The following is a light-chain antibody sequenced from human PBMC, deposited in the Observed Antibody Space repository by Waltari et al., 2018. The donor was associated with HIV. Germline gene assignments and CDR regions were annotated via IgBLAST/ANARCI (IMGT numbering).Light chain of an antibody. J-gene: IGLJ3*02. CDR3: QVRDRHSEQVV. V-gene: IGLV3-21*04. CDR2: NVK. CDR1: NVGSKS. Sequence: SYVLTQSPSVSVAPGKTASITCGGDNVGSKSVHWYQQKPGQAPVVVIYNVKRRPSGISERFSGSNSGNTATLTISRVEAGDEADYYCQVRDRHSEQVVFGGGTKVTVL.